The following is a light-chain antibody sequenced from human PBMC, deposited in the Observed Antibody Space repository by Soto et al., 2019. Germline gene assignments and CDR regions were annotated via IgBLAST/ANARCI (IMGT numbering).Light chain of an antibody. V-gene: IGKV3-11*01. Sequence: VLTQSPATRSWSARERSTLSCRASRSVGNNLAWYQKKPGQAPGLLIYAASTRATGIPARFSGSGSGTDFTLTISSLEPEDFAVYYCQQHADWPLTFGGGTKVDIK. CDR3: QQHADWPLT. CDR1: RSVGNN. J-gene: IGKJ4*01. CDR2: AAS.